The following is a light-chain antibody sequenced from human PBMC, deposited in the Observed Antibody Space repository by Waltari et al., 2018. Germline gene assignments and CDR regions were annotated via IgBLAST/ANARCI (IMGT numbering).Light chain of an antibody. Sequence: QSALTQPASVSGSPGQSITIPCAGTSSDIGAYNYFSWYQQHPGKAPKLMIYDVNNRPSGVSNRFSGSKSGNTASLTISGLQADDEADYYCNSYTRSSTLVFGGGTKLTVL. CDR3: NSYTRSSTLV. CDR2: DVN. J-gene: IGLJ2*01. V-gene: IGLV2-14*03. CDR1: SSDIGAYNY.